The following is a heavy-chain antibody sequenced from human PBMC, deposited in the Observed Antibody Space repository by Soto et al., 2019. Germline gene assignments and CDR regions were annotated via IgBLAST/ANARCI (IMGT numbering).Heavy chain of an antibody. V-gene: IGHV4-59*01. CDR1: GGSISSYY. Sequence: PSETLSLTCTVSGGSISSYYWSWIRQPPGKGLEWIGYIYYSGSTNYNPSLKSRVTISVDTSKNQFSLKLSSVTAADTAVYYCGRDNGSGSYDFDYWGQGTLVTVSS. CDR3: GRDNGSGSYDFDY. D-gene: IGHD3-10*01. CDR2: IYYSGST. J-gene: IGHJ4*02.